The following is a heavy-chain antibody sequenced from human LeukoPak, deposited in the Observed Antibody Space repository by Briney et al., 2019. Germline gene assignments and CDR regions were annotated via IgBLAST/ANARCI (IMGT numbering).Heavy chain of an antibody. Sequence: GGSLRLSCAASGFTFSSYAMHGVRQAPGKGVEGVAVISYDGSNKYYADSVKGRFTISRDNSKNTLYLQMNSLRAEDTAVYYCARESNGDYLHYWGQGTLVTVSS. V-gene: IGHV3-30-3*01. J-gene: IGHJ4*02. D-gene: IGHD4-17*01. CDR2: ISYDGSNK. CDR3: ARESNGDYLHY. CDR1: GFTFSSYA.